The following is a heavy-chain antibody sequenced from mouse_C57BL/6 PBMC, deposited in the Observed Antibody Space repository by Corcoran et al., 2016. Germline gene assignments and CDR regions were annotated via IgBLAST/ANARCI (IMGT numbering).Heavy chain of an antibody. CDR1: GYTFTTYG. CDR2: INTYSGVP. Sequence: QIQLVQSGPELKKPGETVKISCKASGYTFTTYGMSWVKQAPGKGLKWMGWINTYSGVPTYADDFKGRFAFSLETSSSTAYLQINNLKNEYTATYFCARGDSNHFAYWGQGTLVTVSA. D-gene: IGHD2-5*01. CDR3: ARGDSNHFAY. J-gene: IGHJ3*01. V-gene: IGHV9-3*01.